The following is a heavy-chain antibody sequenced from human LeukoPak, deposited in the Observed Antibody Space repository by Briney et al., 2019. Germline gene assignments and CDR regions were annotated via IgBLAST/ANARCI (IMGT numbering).Heavy chain of an antibody. J-gene: IGHJ4*02. CDR3: ARRGSSGCFDF. CDR2: MSHDGSNE. V-gene: IGHV3-30-3*01. CDR1: GFTFSRYA. D-gene: IGHD6-19*01. Sequence: GGSLRLSCAASGFTFSRYAMHWVRQAPGKGREWVAVMSHDGSNEYYGDSVKGGFTISRDNSKNTLFLQMHSLRVEDTATYYCARRGSSGCFDFWGQGTLVTVSS.